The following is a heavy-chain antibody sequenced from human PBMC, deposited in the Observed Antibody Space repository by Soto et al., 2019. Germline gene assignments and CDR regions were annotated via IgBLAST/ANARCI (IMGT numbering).Heavy chain of an antibody. CDR3: VSGSSGNY. D-gene: IGHD6-13*01. CDR2: ISYDGSNK. Sequence: GGSLRLSCAASGFTFSSYSMHWVRQAPGKGLEWVAVISYDGSNKYYADSVKGRFTISRDNSKNTLYLQMNSLRAEDTAVYYCVSGSSGNYWGQGTLVTVS. V-gene: IGHV3-30-3*01. CDR1: GFTFSSYS. J-gene: IGHJ4*02.